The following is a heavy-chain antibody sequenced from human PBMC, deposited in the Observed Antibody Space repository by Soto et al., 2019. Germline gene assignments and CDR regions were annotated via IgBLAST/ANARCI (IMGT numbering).Heavy chain of an antibody. CDR1: GGTVIDVGDY. Sequence: PAETQSLTYTVSGGTVIDVGDYWIWKRQPPGKGLEWIGYIYYSGSTNYNPSLKSRVTISVDTSKNQFSLKLSSVTAAVTAVYYCARGAIFGVVTPLDYWGQGTLVTAPQ. V-gene: IGHV4-61*08. D-gene: IGHD3-3*01. J-gene: IGHJ4*02. CDR3: ARGAIFGVVTPLDY. CDR2: IYYSGST.